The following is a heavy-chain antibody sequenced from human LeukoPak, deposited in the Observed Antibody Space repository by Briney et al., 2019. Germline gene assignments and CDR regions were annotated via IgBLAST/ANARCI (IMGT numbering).Heavy chain of an antibody. CDR1: GFTFSSYA. D-gene: IGHD5-24*01. CDR2: ISSNGGST. CDR3: ASSRWGVN. V-gene: IGHV3-64*01. Sequence: TGGSLRLSCAASGFTFSSYAMHWIRQPPGKGLEYVSAISSNGGSTYYANSVKGRFTISRDNSKNKLYLQMGSLRAEDMAVYYCASSRWGVNWGQGTLVTVSS. J-gene: IGHJ4*02.